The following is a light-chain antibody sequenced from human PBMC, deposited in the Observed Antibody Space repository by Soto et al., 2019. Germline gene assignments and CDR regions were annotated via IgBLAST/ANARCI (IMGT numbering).Light chain of an antibody. CDR2: EVS. CDR1: SRDVGGYNF. J-gene: IGLJ1*01. V-gene: IGLV2-14*01. CDR3: SSYTITTALV. Sequence: QSALTQPASVSGSPGQSITISCTGTSRDVGGYNFVSWYQQHPGKAPNLMISEVSNRPSGVSNRFSGSKSGNTASLTISGLQTEDEADYYCSSYTITTALVFGSGTKVTVL.